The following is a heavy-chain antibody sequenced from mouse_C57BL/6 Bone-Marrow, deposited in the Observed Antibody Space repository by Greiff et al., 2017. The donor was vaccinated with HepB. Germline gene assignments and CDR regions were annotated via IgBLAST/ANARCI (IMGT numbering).Heavy chain of an antibody. CDR2: ISSGSSTI. J-gene: IGHJ3*01. CDR1: GFTFSDYG. Sequence: VMLVESGGGLVKPGGSLKLSCAASGFTFSDYGMHWVRQAPEKGLEWVAYISSGSSTIYYADTVKGRFTISRDNAKNTLFLQMTSLRSEDTAMYYCARPGPPWFAYWGQGTLVTVSA. V-gene: IGHV5-17*01. CDR3: ARPGPPWFAY. D-gene: IGHD3-1*01.